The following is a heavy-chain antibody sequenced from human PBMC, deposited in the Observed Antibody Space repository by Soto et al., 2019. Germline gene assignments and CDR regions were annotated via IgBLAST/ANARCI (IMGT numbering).Heavy chain of an antibody. V-gene: IGHV4-31*03. Sequence: QVQLQESGPGLVKPSQTLSLTCTVSGGSISSGGYYWSWIRQHPGKGLEWIGYIYYSGSTYYNPSLKSRVIISVDTSKNQFSLKLSSVTAADTAVYSCANGYSSSSEYFQHWGQGTLVTVSS. D-gene: IGHD6-6*01. CDR3: ANGYSSSSEYFQH. J-gene: IGHJ1*01. CDR2: IYYSGST. CDR1: GGSISSGGYY.